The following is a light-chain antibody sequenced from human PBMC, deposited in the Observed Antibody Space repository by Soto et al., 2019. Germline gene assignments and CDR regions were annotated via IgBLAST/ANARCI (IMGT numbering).Light chain of an antibody. CDR2: EVS. CDR1: SSDVGNYKY. Sequence: QSALTQPASVSGSPGQSITISCTGTSSDVGNYKYVSWYQQHPGKAPKRMIYEVSNRPSGASNRFSGSKSGNTASLTISGLQAEDETDYYCFSYTSSGTYVFGTG. J-gene: IGLJ1*01. V-gene: IGLV2-14*01. CDR3: FSYTSSGTYV.